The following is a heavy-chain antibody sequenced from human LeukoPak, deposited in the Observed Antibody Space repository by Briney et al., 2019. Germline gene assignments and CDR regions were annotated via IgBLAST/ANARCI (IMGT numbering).Heavy chain of an antibody. D-gene: IGHD6-19*01. J-gene: IGHJ4*02. CDR1: GGSISSSSYY. CDR3: ARGAKQWLVMWNKYFDY. CDR2: IYYSGST. Sequence: PSETLSLTCTVSGGSISSSSYYWGWIRQPPGKGLEWIGSIYYSGSTYYNPSLKSRVTISVDTSKNQFSLKLSSVTAADTAVYYCARGAKQWLVMWNKYFDYWGQGTLVTVSS. V-gene: IGHV4-39*07.